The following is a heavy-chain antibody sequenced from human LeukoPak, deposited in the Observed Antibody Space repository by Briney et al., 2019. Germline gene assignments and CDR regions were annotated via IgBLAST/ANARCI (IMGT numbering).Heavy chain of an antibody. J-gene: IGHJ6*03. V-gene: IGHV3-23*01. Sequence: GGSLRLSCAASGFTFSGSGMHWVRQTPGKGLEWVSSIRSTGDSTFYADSVKGRFTISRDNSKNTVYLLMNSLRTEDTAVYYCGRSRRINASLYYYMDVWGKGTTVTVSS. CDR2: IRSTGDST. CDR3: GRSRRINASLYYYMDV. D-gene: IGHD2-15*01. CDR1: GFTFSGSG.